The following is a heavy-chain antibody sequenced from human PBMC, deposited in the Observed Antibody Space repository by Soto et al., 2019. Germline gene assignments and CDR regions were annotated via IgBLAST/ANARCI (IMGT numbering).Heavy chain of an antibody. CDR2: INHSGST. Sequence: SETLSLTCAVYGGSFSGYYWSWIRQPPGKGLEWIGEINHSGSTNYNPSLKSRVTISVDTSKNQFSLKLSSVTAADTAVYYCARSRRYDILTGTPYYYYYMDVWGKGTTVTVSS. CDR1: GGSFSGYY. D-gene: IGHD3-9*01. V-gene: IGHV4-34*01. CDR3: ARSRRYDILTGTPYYYYYMDV. J-gene: IGHJ6*03.